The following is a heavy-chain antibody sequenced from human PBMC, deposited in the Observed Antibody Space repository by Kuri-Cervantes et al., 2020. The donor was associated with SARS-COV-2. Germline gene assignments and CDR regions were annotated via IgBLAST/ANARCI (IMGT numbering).Heavy chain of an antibody. CDR3: AKPYGDYFGPNDY. D-gene: IGHD4-17*01. Sequence: LSLTCAASGFTFSSYGMHWVRQAPGKGLEWVAVISYDGSNKYYADSVKGRFTISRDNSKNTLYLQMNSLRAEDTAVYYCAKPYGDYFGPNDYWGQGTLVTVSS. CDR2: ISYDGSNK. V-gene: IGHV3-30*18. J-gene: IGHJ4*02. CDR1: GFTFSSYG.